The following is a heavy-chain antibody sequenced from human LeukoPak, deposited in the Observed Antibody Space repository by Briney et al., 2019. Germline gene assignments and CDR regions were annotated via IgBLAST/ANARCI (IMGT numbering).Heavy chain of an antibody. D-gene: IGHD2-15*01. CDR3: AREDYCSGGSCYSGYFQH. J-gene: IGHJ1*01. CDR1: GGSMSTYY. Sequence: PSETLSLTCTVSGGSMSTYYWSWIRQPPVKGLEWIGYISYSGSTNFNPSLKSRVTISVDTSKNQFSLKLSSVTAADTAVYYCAREDYCSGGSCYSGYFQHWGQGTLVTVSS. CDR2: ISYSGST. V-gene: IGHV4-59*01.